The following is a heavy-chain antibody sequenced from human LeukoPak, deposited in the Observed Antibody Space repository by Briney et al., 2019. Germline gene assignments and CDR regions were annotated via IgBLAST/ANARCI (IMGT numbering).Heavy chain of an antibody. D-gene: IGHD6-19*01. V-gene: IGHV4-39*07. J-gene: IGHJ4*02. Sequence: PSETLSLTCTVSGGSISSGGYYWSWIRQHPGKGLEWIGEIYHSGSTNYNPSLKSRVTISVDKSKNQFSLKLSSVTAADTAVYYCARDGSSGRDYWGQGTLVTVSS. CDR2: IYHSGST. CDR3: ARDGSSGRDY. CDR1: GGSISSGGYY.